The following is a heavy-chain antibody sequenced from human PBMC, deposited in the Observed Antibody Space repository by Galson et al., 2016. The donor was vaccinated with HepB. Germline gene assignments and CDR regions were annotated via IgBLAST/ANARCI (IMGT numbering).Heavy chain of an antibody. Sequence: SLRLSCASSGFTFKKHGMHWVRQAPGKGLEWVAIIWFDGSYKYYADSVRGRFALSRDNSKNTLYLQMNSLKVEDTGVYYCARDGSAAADYWGQGALVAVSS. CDR1: GFTFKKHG. CDR3: ARDGSAAADY. J-gene: IGHJ4*02. D-gene: IGHD2-2*01. CDR2: IWFDGSYK. V-gene: IGHV3-33*01.